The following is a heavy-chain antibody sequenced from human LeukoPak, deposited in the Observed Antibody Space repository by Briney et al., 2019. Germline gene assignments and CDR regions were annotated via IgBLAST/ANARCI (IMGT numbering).Heavy chain of an antibody. CDR1: GGSMRNYY. D-gene: IGHD6-13*01. Sequence: PSETLSLTCTVSGGSMRNYYWSWIRQPPGKGLEWIGYIYYTGSTNYNPSLKSRVTRSVDTSKNQFSLKLSSVTAADTAMYYCAGAPGIADAFDIWGQGTMVTVSS. CDR3: AGAPGIADAFDI. V-gene: IGHV4-59*01. CDR2: IYYTGST. J-gene: IGHJ3*02.